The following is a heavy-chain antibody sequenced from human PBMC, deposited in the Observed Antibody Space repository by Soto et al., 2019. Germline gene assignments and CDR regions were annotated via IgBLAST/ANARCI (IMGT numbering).Heavy chain of an antibody. CDR3: AREPYGDSQYFDY. CDR2: ASFDGKVT. V-gene: IGHV3-30*04. D-gene: IGHD2-21*02. Sequence: QVQLVESGGGMAQAGTSLRLSCTGSGFTFNGVSQHRVRQGPDKGLEWVAVASFDGKVTYYADSVKGRFTVSRDISKNTIYLQANSLRPEDTAVYYCAREPYGDSQYFDYWGQGTPVTVYS. CDR1: GFTFNGVS. J-gene: IGHJ4*02.